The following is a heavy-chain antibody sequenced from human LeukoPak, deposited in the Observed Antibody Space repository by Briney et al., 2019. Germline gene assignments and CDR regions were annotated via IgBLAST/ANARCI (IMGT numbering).Heavy chain of an antibody. V-gene: IGHV1-46*01. CDR1: GHTLSRKY. CDR3: ARVPLPSGYSGFDP. Sequence: RASVKVSCKASGHTLSRKYIHWVRQVPGQGLEWMGIINPSGGGTNYAQKFQGSIIMTRDTSTRTVYMELRSLTSEDTAVYYCARVPLPSGYSGFDPWGQGTLVTVSS. J-gene: IGHJ5*02. D-gene: IGHD6-13*01. CDR2: INPSGGGT.